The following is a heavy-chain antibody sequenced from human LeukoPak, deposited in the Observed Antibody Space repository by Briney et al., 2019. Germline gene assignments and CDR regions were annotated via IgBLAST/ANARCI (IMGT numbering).Heavy chain of an antibody. CDR2: ISYDGSNK. CDR3: ARTRSRLLWFGESPGTFDY. J-gene: IGHJ4*02. D-gene: IGHD3-10*01. CDR1: GFTFSSYA. Sequence: GGSLRLSCAASGFTFSSYAMHWVRQAPGKGLEWVAVISYDGSNKYYADSVKGRFTISRDNSKNTLYLQMNSLRAEDTAVYYCARTRSRLLWFGESPGTFDYWGQGTLVTVSS. V-gene: IGHV3-30-3*01.